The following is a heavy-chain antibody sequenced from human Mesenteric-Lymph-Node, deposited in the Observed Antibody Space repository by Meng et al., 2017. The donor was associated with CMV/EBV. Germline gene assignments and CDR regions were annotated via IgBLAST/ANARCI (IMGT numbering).Heavy chain of an antibody. CDR2: ISTTSTYI. J-gene: IGHJ4*02. CDR1: GFTFSDCY. V-gene: IGHV3-11*06. CDR3: ARDSGYDPNDY. D-gene: IGHD5-12*01. Sequence: GGSLRLSCAASGFTFSDCYMSWIRQAPGKGLEWVSSISTTSTYIYYADSVKGRFTISRDNAKNSLYLQMNSLRAEDTAVYYCARDSGYDPNDYWGQGTLVTVSS.